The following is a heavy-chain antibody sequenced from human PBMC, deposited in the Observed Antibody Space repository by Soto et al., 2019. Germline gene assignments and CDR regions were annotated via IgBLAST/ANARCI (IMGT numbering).Heavy chain of an antibody. V-gene: IGHV3-30*18. CDR3: AKESLDYFDSGRFYAPAFDH. J-gene: IGHJ4*02. CDR2: ISFDGRDI. CDR1: GFTFSSFA. Sequence: ESVGGVVHPGTSLRLSCVTSGFTFSSFAMDWVRQAPGKGLEWVAAISFDGRDISYRESVKGRFTISRDKFKNTVYLQMNSLRPEDTAVYYCAKESLDYFDSGRFYAPAFDHWGQGTLVTVSS. D-gene: IGHD3-10*01.